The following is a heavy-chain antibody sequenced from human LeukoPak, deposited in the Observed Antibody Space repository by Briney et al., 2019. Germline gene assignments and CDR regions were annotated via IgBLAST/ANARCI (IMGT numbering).Heavy chain of an antibody. CDR1: GFTFRNYG. D-gene: IGHD2-21*02. Sequence: PGGSLRLSCAVSGFTFRNYGMTWVRQAPGKGLEWVASVSGSGSVTHYADSVKGHFTISRDNSKNTLFLQMDSLRADDTAVYYCVKDLDCSGGDCYFNWYDPWGQGTLVTVSS. V-gene: IGHV3-23*01. J-gene: IGHJ5*02. CDR2: VSGSGSVT. CDR3: VKDLDCSGGDCYFNWYDP.